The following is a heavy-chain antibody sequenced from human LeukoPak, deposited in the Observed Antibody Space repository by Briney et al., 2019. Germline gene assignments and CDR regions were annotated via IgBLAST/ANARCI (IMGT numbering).Heavy chain of an antibody. CDR3: ARDREVDGSGSRLWRFDY. V-gene: IGHV1-2*02. J-gene: IGHJ4*02. D-gene: IGHD3-10*01. CDR1: GYTFTGYY. Sequence: ASVKVSCKASGYTFTGYYMHWVRQAPGQGLEWMGWINPNSGGTNYAQKFQGRVTMTRDTSISTAYMELSRLRSDDTAVYFCARDREVDGSGSRLWRFDYWGQGTLVTVSS. CDR2: INPNSGGT.